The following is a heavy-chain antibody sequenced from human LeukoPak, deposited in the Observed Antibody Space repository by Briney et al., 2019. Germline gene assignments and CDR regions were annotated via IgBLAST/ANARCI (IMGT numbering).Heavy chain of an antibody. V-gene: IGHV1-2*02. CDR2: IYPYSGDT. D-gene: IGHD6-6*01. CDR3: ARNRNSGSSLDI. CDR1: GYTFTGYY. Sequence: ASVKVSCKASGYTFTGYYIHWVRQAPGQGLEWMGWIYPYSGDTNYAQNFQGRVTMTRDTSISTAYMELSSLKSDDTAVYYCARNRNSGSSLDIWGQGTMLTVSS. J-gene: IGHJ3*02.